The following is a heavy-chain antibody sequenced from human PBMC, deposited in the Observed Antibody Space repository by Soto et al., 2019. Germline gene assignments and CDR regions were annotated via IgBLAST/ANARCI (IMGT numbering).Heavy chain of an antibody. CDR3: AKTPQPNYYDSSGKFDY. V-gene: IGHV3-23*01. J-gene: IGHJ4*02. D-gene: IGHD3-22*01. CDR1: GFTFSSYA. Sequence: PGGSLRLSCAASGFTFSSYAMSWVRQAPGKGLEWVSAISGSGGSTYYADSVKGRFTISRDNSKNTLYLQMNSLRAEDTAVYYCAKTPQPNYYDSSGKFDYWGQGTLVTVSS. CDR2: ISGSGGST.